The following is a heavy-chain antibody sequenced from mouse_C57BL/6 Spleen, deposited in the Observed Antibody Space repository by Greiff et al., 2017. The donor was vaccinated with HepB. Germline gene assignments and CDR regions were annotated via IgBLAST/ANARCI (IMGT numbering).Heavy chain of an antibody. CDR3: ARGDYRLYYFDY. D-gene: IGHD2-4*01. V-gene: IGHV1-55*01. CDR1: GYTFTSYW. CDR2: IYPGSGST. Sequence: VQLQQPGAELVKPGASVKMSCKASGYTFTSYWITWVKQRPGQGLEWIGDIYPGSGSTNYNEKFKSKATLTVDTSSSTAYMQLSSLTSEDSAVYYCARGDYRLYYFDYWGQGTTLTVSS. J-gene: IGHJ2*01.